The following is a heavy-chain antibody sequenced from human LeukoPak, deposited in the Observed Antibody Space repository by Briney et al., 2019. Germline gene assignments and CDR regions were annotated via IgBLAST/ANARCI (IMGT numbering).Heavy chain of an antibody. D-gene: IGHD2/OR15-2a*01. Sequence: SQALSLTCAISGDSVSSNSAAWNWIRQSPSRGLEWLGRTYYRSKWYNDYAVSVKSRITINPDTSKNQFSLQLNSVTPEDTAVYYCARVQFYGLGGHFDYWGQGTLVTVSS. J-gene: IGHJ4*02. CDR3: ARVQFYGLGGHFDY. CDR2: TYYRSKWYN. CDR1: GDSVSSNSAA. V-gene: IGHV6-1*01.